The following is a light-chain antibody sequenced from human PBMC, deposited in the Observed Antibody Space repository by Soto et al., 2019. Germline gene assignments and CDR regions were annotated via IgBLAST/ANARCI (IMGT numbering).Light chain of an antibody. V-gene: IGKV3-20*01. CDR1: QSVSSSY. CDR2: GAS. CDR3: QQYGRSPWT. J-gene: IGKJ1*01. Sequence: EIVLTQSQGTLSLSPGERATLSCRASQSVSSSYLAWYQQKPGQAPSTLIYGASSRAIGIPDRFSGSWSGTDFTLTISRLEPEDFAVYYCQQYGRSPWTFGQGTKVEIK.